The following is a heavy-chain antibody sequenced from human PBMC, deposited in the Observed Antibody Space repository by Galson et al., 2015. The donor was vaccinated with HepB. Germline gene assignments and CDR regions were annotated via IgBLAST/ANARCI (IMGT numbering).Heavy chain of an antibody. V-gene: IGHV1-18*01. D-gene: IGHD3-16*01. CDR1: GYTFTSYG. J-gene: IGHJ3*02. Sequence: SVKVSCKASGYTFTSYGISWVRQAPGQGLEWMGWISAYNGNTNYAQKLQGRVTMTTDTSTSTAYMELRSLRSDDTAVYYCAREIWAWGLSAFDIWGQGTMVTVSS. CDR2: ISAYNGNT. CDR3: AREIWAWGLSAFDI.